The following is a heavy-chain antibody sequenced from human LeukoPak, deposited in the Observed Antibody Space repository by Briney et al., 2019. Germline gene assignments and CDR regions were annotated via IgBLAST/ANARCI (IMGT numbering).Heavy chain of an antibody. Sequence: SETLSLTCTVSGGSISSYYWSWIRQPPGKGLEWIGYIYTSGSTNYNPSLKSRVTISVDTSKNQFSLKLSSVTAADTAVYYCARGHCSSTSCYGSSWPNRVHFDYWGQGTLVTVSS. CDR3: ARGHCSSTSCYGSSWPNRVHFDY. CDR2: IYTSGST. J-gene: IGHJ4*02. V-gene: IGHV4-4*09. CDR1: GGSISSYY. D-gene: IGHD2-2*01.